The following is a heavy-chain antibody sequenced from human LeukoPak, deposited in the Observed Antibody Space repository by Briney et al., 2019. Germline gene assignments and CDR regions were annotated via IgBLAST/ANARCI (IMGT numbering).Heavy chain of an antibody. CDR3: ARGGWDIVVVPAAFDAFAI. CDR1: GFTFSSYW. Sequence: GGSLRLSCAASGFTFSSYWMSWVRQAPGKGLEWVANIKQDGTEKYYVDSVKGRFAISRDNAKNSLYLQMNSLRAEDTAIYYCARGGWDIVVVPAAFDAFAIWGQGTMVTVSS. CDR2: IKQDGTEK. D-gene: IGHD2-2*01. J-gene: IGHJ3*02. V-gene: IGHV3-7*01.